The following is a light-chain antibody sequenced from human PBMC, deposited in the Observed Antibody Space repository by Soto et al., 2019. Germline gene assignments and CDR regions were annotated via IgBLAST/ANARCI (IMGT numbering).Light chain of an antibody. CDR2: GAS. CDR3: QQYGKSPKT. CDR1: QSVSSSL. V-gene: IGKV3-20*01. J-gene: IGKJ3*01. Sequence: EIVLTQSPGTLSLSPGERATLSCRASQSVSSSLLAWYQQKPGQAPRLLIYGASSRATGIPDRFSGSGSGTDFTLTISRLEPEDFAVYYCQQYGKSPKTFGPGTKVDIK.